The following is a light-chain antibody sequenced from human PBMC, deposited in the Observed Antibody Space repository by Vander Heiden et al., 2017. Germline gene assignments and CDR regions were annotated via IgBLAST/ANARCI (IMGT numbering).Light chain of an antibody. CDR3: QQYDSTPHT. J-gene: IGKJ5*01. CDR1: QSVLYSSNNKNY. V-gene: IGKV4-1*01. Sequence: DLVLTQSPDSLAVSLGERATINCKSSQSVLYSSNNKNYVAWYQQKPGQPPKLLIYWAPTRESGVPDRFSGSGSGTDFTLTISSLQAEDVAVYYCQQYDSTPHTFGQGTRLEIK. CDR2: WAP.